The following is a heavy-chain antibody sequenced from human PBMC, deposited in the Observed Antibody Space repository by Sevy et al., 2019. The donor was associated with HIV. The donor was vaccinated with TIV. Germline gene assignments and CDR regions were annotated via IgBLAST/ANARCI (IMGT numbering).Heavy chain of an antibody. J-gene: IGHJ4*02. Sequence: GGSLRLSCAASGFTFSSYAMSWVRQAPGKGLEWVSAISGSGGSTYYADSVKGRFTISRDNSKNTLYLQMNSLRAEDTAVYYCAKGQGVAGTYYYFDYWGQGTLVTVSS. CDR1: GFTFSSYA. CDR3: AKGQGVAGTYYYFDY. V-gene: IGHV3-23*01. CDR2: ISGSGGST. D-gene: IGHD6-19*01.